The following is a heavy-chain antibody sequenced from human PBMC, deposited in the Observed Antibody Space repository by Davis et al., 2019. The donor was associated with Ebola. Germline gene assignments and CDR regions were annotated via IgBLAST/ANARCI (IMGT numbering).Heavy chain of an antibody. CDR3: ARGYCSSTSCYNRFRDAFDI. D-gene: IGHD2-2*02. Sequence: GESLKISCAASGFTFSSYSMNWVRQAPGKGLEWVSSISSSSSYIYYADSVKGRFTISRDNAKNSLYLQMNSLRAEDTAVYYCARGYCSSTSCYNRFRDAFDIWGQGTMVTVSS. J-gene: IGHJ3*02. V-gene: IGHV3-21*01. CDR2: ISSSSSYI. CDR1: GFTFSSYS.